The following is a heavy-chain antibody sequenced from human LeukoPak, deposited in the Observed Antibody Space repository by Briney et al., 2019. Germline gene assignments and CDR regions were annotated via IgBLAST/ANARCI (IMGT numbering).Heavy chain of an antibody. D-gene: IGHD4-23*01. Sequence: GASVEVSCKASGYTFTGYMHWVRQAPGQGLEWMGWINPNSGGTYYAQKFQGRVTMTSDTSISTAYMELSRLRSDNTAVYYCARDLYGGTSATFDYWGQGTLVTVSS. CDR3: ARDLYGGTSATFDY. CDR2: INPNSGGT. V-gene: IGHV1-2*02. CDR1: GYTFTGY. J-gene: IGHJ4*02.